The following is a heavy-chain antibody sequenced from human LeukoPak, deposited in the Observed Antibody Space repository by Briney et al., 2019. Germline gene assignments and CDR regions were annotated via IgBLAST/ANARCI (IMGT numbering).Heavy chain of an antibody. Sequence: PGGSLRLSCAASGFTFSSYWMSWVRQAPGKGLEWVANIKQDGSEKYYVDSVKGRFTISRDNAKNSLYLQMNSLRAEDTAVYYCARDHKGHIVVVPAAIDYWGQGTLVTVSS. D-gene: IGHD2-2*02. J-gene: IGHJ4*02. V-gene: IGHV3-7*01. CDR3: ARDHKGHIVVVPAAIDY. CDR2: IKQDGSEK. CDR1: GFTFSSYW.